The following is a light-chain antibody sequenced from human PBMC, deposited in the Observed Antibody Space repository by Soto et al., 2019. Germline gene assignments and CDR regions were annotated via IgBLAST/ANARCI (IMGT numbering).Light chain of an antibody. V-gene: IGLV2-14*03. CDR1: SSVFGASDY. CDR3: SSYTSSSTSVV. J-gene: IGLJ2*01. Sequence: SALTEPASVSGSPGQSITISCTGTSSVFGASDYVSWYQHHPGRAPKLVIYDVTTRPSGVSNRFSGSKSGNTASLTISGLRAEDEAGYYCSSYTSSSTSVVFGGGTQLTV. CDR2: DVT.